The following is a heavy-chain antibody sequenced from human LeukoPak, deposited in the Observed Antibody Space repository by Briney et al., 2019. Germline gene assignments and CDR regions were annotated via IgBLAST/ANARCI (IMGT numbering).Heavy chain of an antibody. Sequence: GGSLRLSRAASGSTFSDYYMSWIRQAPGKGLEWVSYISSSGSTIYYADSVKGRFTISRDNAKNSLYLQMNSLRAEDTAVYYCARFKLSSGYDPFDYWGQGTLVTVSS. CDR1: GSTFSDYY. CDR3: ARFKLSSGYDPFDY. CDR2: ISSSGSTI. D-gene: IGHD5-12*01. J-gene: IGHJ4*02. V-gene: IGHV3-11*04.